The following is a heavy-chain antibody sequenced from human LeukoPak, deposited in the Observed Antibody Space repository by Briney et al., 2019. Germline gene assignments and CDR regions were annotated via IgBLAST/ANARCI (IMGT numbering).Heavy chain of an antibody. CDR2: VYYSGST. D-gene: IGHD5-12*01. CDR3: ARDLRGYDWYFDL. CDR1: GGSISSYF. Sequence: SETLSLTCTVSGGSISSYFWSWIRQPPGKGLEWIGYVYYSGSTNYNPSLKSRVTISVDTSKNQFSLKLNSVTAADTAVYYCARDLRGYDWYFDLWGRGTLVTVSS. V-gene: IGHV4-59*01. J-gene: IGHJ2*01.